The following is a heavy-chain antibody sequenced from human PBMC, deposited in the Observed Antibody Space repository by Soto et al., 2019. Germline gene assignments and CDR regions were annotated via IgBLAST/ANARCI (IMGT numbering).Heavy chain of an antibody. CDR1: GFTFRTYG. J-gene: IGHJ4*02. V-gene: IGHV3-33*01. CDR2: IWYDASNK. CDR3: ARGRVDGGELDL. Sequence: VQVVESGGGVVQPGRSLRLSCAASGFTFRTYGMYWVRQAPGKGLEWVAVIWYDASNKYYADSVKGRFTISRDNSENTLYLQMNSLRAEDTAVYYCARGRVDGGELDLWGQGTLVTVSS. D-gene: IGHD1-26*01.